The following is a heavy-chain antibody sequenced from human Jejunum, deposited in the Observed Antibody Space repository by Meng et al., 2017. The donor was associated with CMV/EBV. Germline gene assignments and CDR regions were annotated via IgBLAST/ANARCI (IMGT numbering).Heavy chain of an antibody. CDR3: ARADTITAAAYAFDY. D-gene: IGHD6-13*01. J-gene: IGHJ4*02. Sequence: SGYTFTGYYMHWVRQPPGQGLEWMGRVNPDSGGTNYAQKFQGRVTMTRDTSISTAYMDLSRLRSDDTAVYYCARADTITAAAYAFDYWGQGTLVTVSS. CDR1: GYTFTGYY. CDR2: VNPDSGGT. V-gene: IGHV1-2*06.